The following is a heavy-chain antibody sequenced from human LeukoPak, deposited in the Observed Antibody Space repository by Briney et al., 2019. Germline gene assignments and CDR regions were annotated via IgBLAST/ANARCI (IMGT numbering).Heavy chain of an antibody. CDR2: LYYSGST. D-gene: IGHD3-10*01. CDR3: ARGGSGISNAFDI. Sequence: PSETLSLTCSVSGGSISSYYWSWIRQPPGKGLEWIGYLYYSGSTNSNPSLKSRVTMSVDTSKNQFSLKLRSMTAADTAVYYCARGGSGISNAFDIWGQGTMVTVSS. CDR1: GGSISSYY. V-gene: IGHV4-59*01. J-gene: IGHJ3*02.